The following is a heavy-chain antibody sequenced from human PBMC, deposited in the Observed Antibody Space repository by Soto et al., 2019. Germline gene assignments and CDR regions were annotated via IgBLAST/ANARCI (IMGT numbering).Heavy chain of an antibody. CDR3: AREPSAPGTFRGDASQF. CDR2: IVPIFSTA. V-gene: IGHV1-69*12. J-gene: IGHJ3*01. D-gene: IGHD6-13*01. Sequence: QVQLVQSGAEVKKPGSSVKVACTVSGDTFSTYAINWVRQAHGQWLEWMGAIVPIFSTANYAHKFQDRVTITAYEFTSTAYMELSGLRSDDTATDYCAREPSAPGTFRGDASQFWRQGTLVTVS. CDR1: GDTFSTYA.